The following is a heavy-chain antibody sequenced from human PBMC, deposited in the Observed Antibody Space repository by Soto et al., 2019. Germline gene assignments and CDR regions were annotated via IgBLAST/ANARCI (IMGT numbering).Heavy chain of an antibody. CDR1: SPPVHTRTYT. CDR2: IYNSGRT. J-gene: IGHJ6*02. Sequence: PSDTLSQTCSPSSPPVHTRTYTREWTPQPPRRGLEWIGSIYNSGRTYYNPYLNSRVTVSVDTSKNQFSLKVTSVTAADTAVYYCARLNGYCISSSCHGHYAMDVWGQGTTVT. CDR3: ARLNGYCISSSCHGHYAMDV. V-gene: IGHV4-39*01. D-gene: IGHD2-2*01.